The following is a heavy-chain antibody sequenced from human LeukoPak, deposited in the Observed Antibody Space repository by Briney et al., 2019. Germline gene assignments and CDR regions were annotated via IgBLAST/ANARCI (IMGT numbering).Heavy chain of an antibody. CDR1: GYTFTSYG. CDR2: ISAYNGNT. D-gene: IGHD6-13*01. CDR3: ARAPGYSRATDGQAFDI. Sequence: ASVKVSCRASGYTFTSYGISWVRQAPGQGLEWMGWISAYNGNTNYAQKLQGRVTMTTDTSTSTAYMELRSLRSDDTAVYYCARAPGYSRATDGQAFDIWGQGTMVTVSS. V-gene: IGHV1-18*01. J-gene: IGHJ3*02.